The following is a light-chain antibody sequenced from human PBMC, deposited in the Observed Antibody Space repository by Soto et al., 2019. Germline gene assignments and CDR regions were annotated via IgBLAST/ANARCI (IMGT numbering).Light chain of an antibody. CDR1: SSNIGAAYD. Sequence: QSVLTQPPSVSGAPGQRVTISCTGGSSNIGAAYDVHWYQHLPGTAPKLLIYGNNNRPSGVPDRFSGSKSGTSASLAITGLQAEDEADYYCQSYDSSLSGAVFCGGTKLTVL. J-gene: IGLJ2*01. CDR3: QSYDSSLSGAV. CDR2: GNN. V-gene: IGLV1-40*01.